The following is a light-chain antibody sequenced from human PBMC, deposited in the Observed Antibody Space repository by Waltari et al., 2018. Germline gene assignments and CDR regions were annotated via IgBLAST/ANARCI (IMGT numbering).Light chain of an antibody. CDR3: SSYAGSNKLI. J-gene: IGLJ2*01. CDR1: SSDIGAYKY. CDR2: EVD. V-gene: IGLV2-8*01. Sequence: QSALTQPPSASGSPGQTVIISCTGTSSDIGAYKYVSWYQQIPGRAPALIIYEVDRRPPRVPDRFSGSKSGNTASLTVSGLQTEDEGDYYCSSYAGSNKLIFGGVTKLTVL.